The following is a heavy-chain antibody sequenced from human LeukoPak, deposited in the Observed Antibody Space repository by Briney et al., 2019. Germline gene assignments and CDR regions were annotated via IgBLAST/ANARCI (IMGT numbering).Heavy chain of an antibody. CDR3: ATGHIGGQYYFDY. CDR1: GGTFSSYA. Sequence: SVKVSCKASGGTFSSYAISWVRQAPGQGLEWMGRIIPILGIANYAQKFQGRVTMTEDTSTDTAYMELSSLRSEDTAVYYCATGHIGGQYYFDYWGQGTLVTVSS. CDR2: IIPILGIA. J-gene: IGHJ4*02. D-gene: IGHD4-23*01. V-gene: IGHV1-69*04.